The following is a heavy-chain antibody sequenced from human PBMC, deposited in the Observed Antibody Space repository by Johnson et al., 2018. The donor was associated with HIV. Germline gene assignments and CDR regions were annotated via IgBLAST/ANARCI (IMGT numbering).Heavy chain of an antibody. CDR2: IKSKTDGETT. Sequence: VQLVESGGGLVKPGESLRLSCAASGFTFSNAWMSWVRQAPGKGLEWVGRIKSKTDGETTDYAAPVKGRFTISRDDSKNTLYVQMNSLKTEDTAVYYCTTDLGYYDIFTGYFVTMHADAFDIWGQGTMVTVSS. J-gene: IGHJ3*02. CDR3: TTDLGYYDIFTGYFVTMHADAFDI. D-gene: IGHD3-9*01. CDR1: GFTFSNAW. V-gene: IGHV3-15*01.